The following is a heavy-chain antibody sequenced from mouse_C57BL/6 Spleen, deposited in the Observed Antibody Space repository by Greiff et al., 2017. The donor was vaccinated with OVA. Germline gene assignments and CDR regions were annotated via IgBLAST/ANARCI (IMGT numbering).Heavy chain of an antibody. Sequence: EVKLIESGGGLVKPGGSLKLSCAASGFTFSDYGMHWVRQAPEKGLEWVAYISSGSSTIYYADTVKGRFTISRDNAKNTLFLQMTSLRSEDTAMYYCARSYDYDLPYAMDYWGQGTSVTVSS. V-gene: IGHV5-17*01. CDR2: ISSGSSTI. D-gene: IGHD2-4*01. J-gene: IGHJ4*01. CDR1: GFTFSDYG. CDR3: ARSYDYDLPYAMDY.